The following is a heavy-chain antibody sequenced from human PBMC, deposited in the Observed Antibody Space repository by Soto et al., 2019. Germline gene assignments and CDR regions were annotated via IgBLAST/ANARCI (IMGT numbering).Heavy chain of an antibody. D-gene: IGHD3-10*01. CDR3: ARLVKGRRAGNYFMDV. Sequence: ESGGGLVKPGGSLRLSCAASGFTFSSYSINWVRQAPGKGLEWVSSISSTGGSIYYADSVKGRFTISRDNAKNSLYLQMDSLKAEDTAVFYCARLVKGRRAGNYFMDVWGKGPAVTVS. V-gene: IGHV3-21*01. CDR2: ISSTGGSI. J-gene: IGHJ6*03. CDR1: GFTFSSYS.